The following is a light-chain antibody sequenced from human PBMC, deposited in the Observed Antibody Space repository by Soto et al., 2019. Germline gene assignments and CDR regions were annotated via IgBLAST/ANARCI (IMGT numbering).Light chain of an antibody. Sequence: EIVLTRSPGTLSLSPGERATLSCRASQSVSSSYLAWYQQKTGQAPRILIYGESSRATGIPDRLSGSGSGTDFNLTISRLEPEDFAVYYCQQYGSSPWTFGQGTKVDIK. CDR2: GES. CDR1: QSVSSSY. V-gene: IGKV3-20*01. CDR3: QQYGSSPWT. J-gene: IGKJ1*01.